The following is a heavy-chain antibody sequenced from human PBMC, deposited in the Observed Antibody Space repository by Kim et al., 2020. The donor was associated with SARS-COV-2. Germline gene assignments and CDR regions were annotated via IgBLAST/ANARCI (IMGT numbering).Heavy chain of an antibody. CDR2: IYYSGST. J-gene: IGHJ4*02. CDR3: ARLGYGSH. D-gene: IGHD2-15*01. Sequence: SETLSLTCTVSGGSISSSSYYWGWIRQPPGKGLEWIGSIYYSGSTYYNPSLKSRVTISVDTSKNQFSLKLSSVTAADTAVYYCARLGYGSHWGQGTLVTVSS. CDR1: GGSISSSSYY. V-gene: IGHV4-39*01.